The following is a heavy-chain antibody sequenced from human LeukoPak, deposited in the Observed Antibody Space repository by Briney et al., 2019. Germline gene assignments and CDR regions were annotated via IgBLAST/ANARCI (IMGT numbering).Heavy chain of an antibody. D-gene: IGHD3-22*01. J-gene: IGHJ4*02. Sequence: SETLSLTCTVSGGSISSSSYYWGWIRQPPGKGLEWIGSIYYSGSTYYNPSLKSRVTISVDTSKNQFSLKLSSVTAADTAVYYCARATLEDYYDSSGYYHDYWGQGTLVTVSS. V-gene: IGHV4-39*07. CDR3: ARATLEDYYDSSGYYHDY. CDR1: GGSISSSSYY. CDR2: IYYSGST.